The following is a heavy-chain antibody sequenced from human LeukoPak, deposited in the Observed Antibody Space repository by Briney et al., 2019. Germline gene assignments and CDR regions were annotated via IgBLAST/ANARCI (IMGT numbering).Heavy chain of an antibody. CDR3: AKKGRELLRSYYYYYMDV. D-gene: IGHD1-26*01. V-gene: IGHV3-23*01. Sequence: GGSLRLSCAASGFTFSSYAMSWVRQAPGKGLEWVSAISGSGGSTYYADSVKGRFTISRDNSENTLYLQMSSLRAEDTAVYHCAKKGRELLRSYYYYYMDVWGKGTTVTVSS. J-gene: IGHJ6*03. CDR2: ISGSGGST. CDR1: GFTFSSYA.